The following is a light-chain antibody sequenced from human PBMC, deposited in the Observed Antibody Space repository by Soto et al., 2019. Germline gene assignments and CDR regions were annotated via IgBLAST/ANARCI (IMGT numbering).Light chain of an antibody. CDR3: SSYTSSSTQV. CDR1: SSDVGGYNY. CDR2: DVS. J-gene: IGLJ1*01. V-gene: IGLV2-14*01. Sequence: QSVLTQPASVSGFPGQSITISCTGTSSDVGGYNYVSWYQQHPGKAPKLMIYDVSNRPSGISNRFSASKSGNTASLTISGLQAEDEADYFCSSYTSSSTQVFGTGTKVTVL.